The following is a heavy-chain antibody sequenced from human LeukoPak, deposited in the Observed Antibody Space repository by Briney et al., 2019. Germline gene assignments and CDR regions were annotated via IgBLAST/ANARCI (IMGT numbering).Heavy chain of an antibody. J-gene: IGHJ5*02. V-gene: IGHV3-21*01. Sequence: GGSLRLSCAASGFTFSSYSMNWVRQAPGKGLEWVSSISSSSSYIYYADSVKGRFTISRDNAKNSLYLQMNSLRAEDTAVYYCAREPSGYSSSWNWFDPWGQGTLVTVSS. CDR2: ISSSSSYI. D-gene: IGHD6-13*01. CDR3: AREPSGYSSSWNWFDP. CDR1: GFTFSSYS.